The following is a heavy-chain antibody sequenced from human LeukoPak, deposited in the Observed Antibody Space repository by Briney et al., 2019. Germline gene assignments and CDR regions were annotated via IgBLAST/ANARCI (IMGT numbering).Heavy chain of an antibody. CDR2: INHSGST. Sequence: SETLSLTCAVYGGSFSGYYWSWIRQPPGKGLEWIGEINHSGSTNYNPSLKSRVTISVDTSKNQFSLKLSSVTAADTAVYYCARRPMSARYPPGFDYWGQGTLVTVSS. D-gene: IGHD3-10*02. CDR3: ARRPMSARYPPGFDY. CDR1: GGSFSGYY. V-gene: IGHV4-34*01. J-gene: IGHJ4*02.